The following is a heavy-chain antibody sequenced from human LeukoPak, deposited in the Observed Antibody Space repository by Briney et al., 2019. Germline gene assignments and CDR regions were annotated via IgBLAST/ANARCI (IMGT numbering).Heavy chain of an antibody. V-gene: IGHV1-18*01. J-gene: IGHJ4*02. CDR1: GYTFTSYG. CDR3: PSYPLFYSANGNYYFDS. Sequence: ASVKVSCKASGYTFTSYGVSWVRQAPGQGLEWMGWMSVSNGNTNYAQKLQGRVTMTTDTSTSTAYMELRSLRSDDTAVYYCPSYPLFYSANGNYYFDSWGQGTLFPV. CDR2: MSVSNGNT. D-gene: IGHD1-26*01.